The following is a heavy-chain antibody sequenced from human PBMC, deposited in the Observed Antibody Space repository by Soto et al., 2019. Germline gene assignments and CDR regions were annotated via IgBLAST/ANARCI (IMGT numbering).Heavy chain of an antibody. Sequence: SETLSLTCTVSGGSISSGNFSWTWIRQPPGKGLEWIAYIFHTGSTNYNPSLKPRVSISVDRSKNQFSLKLRSVTAADTAVYYCARGGGGDYYDSSGYDFDCWGQGTLVTVSS. J-gene: IGHJ4*02. CDR1: GGSISSGNFS. D-gene: IGHD3-22*01. CDR3: ARGGGGDYYDSSGYDFDC. CDR2: IFHTGST. V-gene: IGHV4-30-2*01.